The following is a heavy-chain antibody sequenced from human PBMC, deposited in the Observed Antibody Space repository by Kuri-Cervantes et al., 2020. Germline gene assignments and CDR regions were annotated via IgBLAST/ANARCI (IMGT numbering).Heavy chain of an antibody. J-gene: IGHJ4*02. CDR3: ARDWDSGADY. CDR1: GGSFSGYY. V-gene: IGHV4-34*01. D-gene: IGHD6-19*01. CDR2: INHSGST. Sequence: SETLSLTCAVYGGSFSGYYWSWIRQPPGKGLEWIGEINHSGSTNYNPSLKSRVTISVDTSKNQFSLKLSSVTAADTAVYYCARDWDSGADYWGQGTLVTVSS.